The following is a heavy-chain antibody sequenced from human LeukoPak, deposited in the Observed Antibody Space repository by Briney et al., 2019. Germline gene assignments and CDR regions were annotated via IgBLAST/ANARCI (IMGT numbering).Heavy chain of an antibody. D-gene: IGHD3-22*01. V-gene: IGHV3-21*01. CDR1: GFTFSSYA. J-gene: IGHJ4*02. Sequence: GGSLRLSCAASGFTFSSYAMSWVRQAPGKGLEWVSSISSSSSYIYYADSVKGRFTISRDNAKNSLYLQMNSLRAEDTAVYYCARDPSSGYSHGFDYWGQGTLVTVSS. CDR2: ISSSSSYI. CDR3: ARDPSSGYSHGFDY.